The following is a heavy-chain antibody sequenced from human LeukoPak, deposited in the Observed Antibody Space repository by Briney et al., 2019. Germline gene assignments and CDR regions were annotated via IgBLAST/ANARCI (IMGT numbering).Heavy chain of an antibody. V-gene: IGHV3-21*01. CDR1: GFTFRSYS. Sequence: GGSLRLSCAPSGFTFRSYSMNGVRQAPGKGLEWVSSISSSSSYIYYADSVKGRFTISRDNAKNSLYLQMNSLRAEDTAVYYCARDQNPVPFDYWGQGTLVTVSS. CDR2: ISSSSSYI. CDR3: ARDQNPVPFDY. D-gene: IGHD4-17*01. J-gene: IGHJ4*02.